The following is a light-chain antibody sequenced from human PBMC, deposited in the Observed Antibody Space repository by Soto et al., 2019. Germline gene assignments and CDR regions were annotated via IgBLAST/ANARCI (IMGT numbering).Light chain of an antibody. V-gene: IGLV2-14*01. CDR2: EVN. CDR1: STDVGGYNY. J-gene: IGLJ1*01. CDR3: GSYTSTDTPVV. Sequence: QSVLAQPSSVSGSPGQSITISCTGTSTDVGGYNYVSWYQHHPGKGPTLIIYEVNTRPSGVSDRFSGSKSGNKASLTISNLEAEDESDYYCGSYTSTDTPVVFGTGTKVTVL.